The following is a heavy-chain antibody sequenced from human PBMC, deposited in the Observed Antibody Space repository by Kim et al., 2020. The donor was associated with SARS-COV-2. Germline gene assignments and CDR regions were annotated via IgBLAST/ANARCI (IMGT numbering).Heavy chain of an antibody. CDR1: GFTISSYW. J-gene: IGHJ4*02. CDR3: VRGSGFLLDY. D-gene: IGHD6-19*01. V-gene: IGHV3-7*04. CDR2: IKEDGSEE. Sequence: GGSLRLSCVASGFTISSYWMAWVRQAPGKGLEWVAIIKEDGSEEHYVDSVGGRLTISRDNARNSVFLHMNSLRDDDTAVYYCVRGSGFLLDYWGQGTLVTVSS.